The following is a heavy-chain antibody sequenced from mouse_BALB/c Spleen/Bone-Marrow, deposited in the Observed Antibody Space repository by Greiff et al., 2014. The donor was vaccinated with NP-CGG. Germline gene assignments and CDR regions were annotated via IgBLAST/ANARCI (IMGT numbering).Heavy chain of an antibody. J-gene: IGHJ4*01. V-gene: IGHV1S16*01. CDR3: TRGRRDAMDY. CDR2: INPSNGGT. Sequence: SGAELVKPGASVKLSCKASGYTFTSYYMHWVKQRPGQGLEWIGEINPSNGGTNFNEKFKSKATLTVDKSSSTAYMQLSSLTSEDSAVYYCTRGRRDAMDYWGQGTSVTVSS. CDR1: GYTFTSYY.